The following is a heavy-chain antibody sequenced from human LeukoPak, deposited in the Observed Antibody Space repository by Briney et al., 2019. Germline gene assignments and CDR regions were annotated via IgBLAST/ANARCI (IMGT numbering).Heavy chain of an antibody. D-gene: IGHD4-23*01. CDR1: GGSINSYY. CDR3: ARHWYGGNFLFDY. V-gene: IGHV4-59*08. J-gene: IGHJ4*02. CDR2: IYYTGTT. Sequence: SETLSLTCTVSGGSINSYYWTWIRQPPEKGLEWIGSIYYTGTTSYNSSLKSRVTISIDTSKNQFSLNLNSVTAADTAVYYCARHWYGGNFLFDYWGQGTLITVSS.